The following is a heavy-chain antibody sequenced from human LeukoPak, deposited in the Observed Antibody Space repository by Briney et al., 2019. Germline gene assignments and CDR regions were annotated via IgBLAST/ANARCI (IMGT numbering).Heavy chain of an antibody. Sequence: SQTLSLPCTVSGGSIISGGYYWSWIRQHPGKGLEWIGYIYYSGSTYYNPSLKSRVTISVDTSKNQFSLKLSSVTAADTAVYYCARGWTAMVNFDYWGQGTLLTVSS. J-gene: IGHJ4*02. V-gene: IGHV4-31*03. CDR1: GGSIISGGYY. D-gene: IGHD5-18*01. CDR2: IYYSGST. CDR3: ARGWTAMVNFDY.